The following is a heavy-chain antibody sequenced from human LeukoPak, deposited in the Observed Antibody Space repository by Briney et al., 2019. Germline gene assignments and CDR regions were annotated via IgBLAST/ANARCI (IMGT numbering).Heavy chain of an antibody. Sequence: PGRSLRLSCAASGFTFSSYAMHWVRQAPGKGLEWVAVISYDGSNKYYADSVKGRFTISRDNSKNTLYLQMNSLRAEDTAVYYCARAALRWLQSVYFDYWGQGTLVTASS. V-gene: IGHV3-30*01. CDR2: ISYDGSNK. J-gene: IGHJ4*02. CDR3: ARAALRWLQSVYFDY. D-gene: IGHD5-24*01. CDR1: GFTFSSYA.